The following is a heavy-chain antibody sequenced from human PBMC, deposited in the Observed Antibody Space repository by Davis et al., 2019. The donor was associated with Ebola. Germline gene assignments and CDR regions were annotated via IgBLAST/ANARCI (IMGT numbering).Heavy chain of an antibody. CDR2: IYPDDSDT. D-gene: IGHD6-13*01. V-gene: IGHV5-51*01. Sequence: KVSCKGSGYYFTSYWIGWVRQMPGKGLEWMGIIYPDDSDTRYSPSFQGQVTISADESISTAYLQWSSLKASDTAMYYCASQAAAGRWGYWGQGTLVTVSS. J-gene: IGHJ4*02. CDR1: GYYFTSYW. CDR3: ASQAAAGRWGY.